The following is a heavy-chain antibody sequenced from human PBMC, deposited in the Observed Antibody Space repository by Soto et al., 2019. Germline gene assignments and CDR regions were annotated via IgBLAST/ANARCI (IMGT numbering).Heavy chain of an antibody. D-gene: IGHD2-15*01. CDR3: ARLGFSSSRAIDY. J-gene: IGHJ4*02. V-gene: IGHV5-51*01. CDR2: IYPGDSDT. CDR1: GYSFTSYW. Sequence: LKISCKGSGYSFTSYWIGWVRQTPGKGLEWTAIIYPGDSDTRYNPSFQGQVTISADKSISTAYLQWSSLKASDTATYYCARLGFSSSRAIDYWGQGTLVTVSS.